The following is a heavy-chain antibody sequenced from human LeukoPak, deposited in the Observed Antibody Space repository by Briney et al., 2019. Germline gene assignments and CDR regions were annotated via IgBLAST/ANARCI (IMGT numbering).Heavy chain of an antibody. Sequence: ASVKVSCKASGYTFTGNYINWVRQAPGQGLEWMGWINPNSGGTNYAQKFQDWVTMTRDTSISTAYMELNRLTSDDTAVYYCVRGSSIDGAIDYWGQGTLVTVSS. CDR2: INPNSGGT. V-gene: IGHV1-2*04. J-gene: IGHJ4*02. CDR3: VRGSSIDGAIDY. CDR1: GYTFTGNY. D-gene: IGHD3-10*01.